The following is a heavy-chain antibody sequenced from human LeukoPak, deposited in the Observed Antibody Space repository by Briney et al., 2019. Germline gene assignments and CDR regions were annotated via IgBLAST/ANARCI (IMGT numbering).Heavy chain of an antibody. Sequence: TGGSLRLSCAASGFTFSSYWMSWVRQAPGKGLEWVANIKQDGSEKYYVDSVKGRFTISRDNAKNSLYLQMNSLRAEDTAVYYCARANYYDSSSYPDWGQGTLVTVSS. CDR2: IKQDGSEK. CDR1: GFTFSSYW. V-gene: IGHV3-7*01. CDR3: ARANYYDSSSYPD. D-gene: IGHD3-22*01. J-gene: IGHJ4*02.